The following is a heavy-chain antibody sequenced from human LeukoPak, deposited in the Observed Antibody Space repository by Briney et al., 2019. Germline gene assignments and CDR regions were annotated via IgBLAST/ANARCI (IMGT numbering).Heavy chain of an antibody. J-gene: IGHJ6*03. CDR2: ISSSSSYI. D-gene: IGHD3-10*01. CDR1: GFTFSSYS. Sequence: GALRLSCAASGFTFSSYSMNWVRQAPGKGLEWVSSISSSSSYIYYTDSVKGRFTISRDNAKKLLYLQMNSLRAEDTAVYYCARVGGITLALAPSPFPDYNYYYMDVWGKGTTVTVSS. CDR3: ARVGGITLALAPSPFPDYNYYYMDV. V-gene: IGHV3-21*01.